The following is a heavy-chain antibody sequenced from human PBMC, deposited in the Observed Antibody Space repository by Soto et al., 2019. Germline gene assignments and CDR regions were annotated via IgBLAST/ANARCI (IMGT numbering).Heavy chain of an antibody. CDR2: SSAYNGNT. CDR3: ARESGSGSYYPFDH. Sequence: QVQLVQSGAEVKKPGASLKVSCKASGYTFTSYAISWVRQAPGQGLEYMGWSSAYNGNTDYSQKLQGRVTMTTDTSTSTAYMELRSLRSDDTAVYYCARESGSGSYYPFDHWGQGTLVTVSS. J-gene: IGHJ4*02. V-gene: IGHV1-18*01. CDR1: GYTFTSYA. D-gene: IGHD3-10*01.